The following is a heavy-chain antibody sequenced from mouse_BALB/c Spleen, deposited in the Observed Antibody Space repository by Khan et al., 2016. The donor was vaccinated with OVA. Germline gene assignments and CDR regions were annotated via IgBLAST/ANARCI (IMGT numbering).Heavy chain of an antibody. J-gene: IGHJ2*01. CDR1: GYTFSTYW. V-gene: IGHV1-7*01. CDR2: INPSSGYT. CDR3: ARDRIDY. Sequence: QVQLKQSGAELAKPGASVKMSCKASGYTFSTYWIHWVKQRPGPGLEWIGYINPSSGYTYYNQRFNDKATLTADKSSSTAYMQLSSLTSEDSAVYYYARDRIDYWGQGTTLTVSS.